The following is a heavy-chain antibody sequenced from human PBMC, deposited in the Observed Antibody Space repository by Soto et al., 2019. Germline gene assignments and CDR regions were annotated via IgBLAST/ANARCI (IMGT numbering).Heavy chain of an antibody. V-gene: IGHV4-31*03. CDR2: IYYSGST. Sequence: TLSLTCTVSGGSISSGGYYWSWIRQHPGKGLEWIGYIYYSGSTYYNPSLKSRVTISVDTSKNQFSLKLSSVTAADTAVYYCASGVGPRVYAIRGAWFDPWGQGTLVTVSS. D-gene: IGHD2-8*01. CDR1: GGSISSGGYY. CDR3: ASGVGPRVYAIRGAWFDP. J-gene: IGHJ5*02.